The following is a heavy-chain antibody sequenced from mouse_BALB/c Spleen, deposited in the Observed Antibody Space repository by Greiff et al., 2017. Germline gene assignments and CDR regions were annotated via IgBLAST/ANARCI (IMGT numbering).Heavy chain of an antibody. Sequence: QVQLQQPGAELVMPGASVKMSCKASGYTFTDYWMHWVKQRPGQGLEWIGAIDTSDSYTSYNQKFKGKATLTVDESSSTAYMQLSSLTSEDSAVYYCARYYGNYWYFDVWGAGTTVTVSS. D-gene: IGHD2-1*01. V-gene: IGHV1-69*01. CDR2: IDTSDSYT. CDR1: GYTFTDYW. J-gene: IGHJ1*01. CDR3: ARYYGNYWYFDV.